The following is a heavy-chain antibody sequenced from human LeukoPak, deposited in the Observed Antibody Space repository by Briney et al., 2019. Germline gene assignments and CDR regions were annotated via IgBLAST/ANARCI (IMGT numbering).Heavy chain of an antibody. CDR1: GGSFSGYY. J-gene: IGHJ3*02. CDR3: ARGDNIVVVVAAARGDAFDI. Sequence: PSETLSLTCAVYGGSFSGYYWSWIRQPPGKGLEWIGEINHSGSTKYSPSIKSRVTISVDTSKNQFSLKLSSVTAADTAVYYCARGDNIVVVVAAARGDAFDIWGQGTMVTVSS. V-gene: IGHV4-34*01. D-gene: IGHD2-15*01. CDR2: INHSGST.